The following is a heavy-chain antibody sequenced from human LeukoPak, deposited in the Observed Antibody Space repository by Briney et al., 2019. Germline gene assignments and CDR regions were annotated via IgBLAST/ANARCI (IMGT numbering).Heavy chain of an antibody. CDR1: GFAFSSYS. D-gene: IGHD2-15*01. J-gene: IGHJ4*02. CDR2: ISSSSSYI. Sequence: GGSLRLSCAASGFAFSSYSMKWVREAPGRGLEWGASISSSSSYIYYSDSMQGPFTISSDTAKNSLYLPMHSLRAEDTAVYYCARDRDRYCSGGSCLPDYWGQGTLVTASS. V-gene: IGHV3-21*01. CDR3: ARDRDRYCSGGSCLPDY.